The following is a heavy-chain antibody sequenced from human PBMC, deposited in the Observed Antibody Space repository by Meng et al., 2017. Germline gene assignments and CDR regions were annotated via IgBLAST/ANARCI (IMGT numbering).Heavy chain of an antibody. D-gene: IGHD3-22*01. CDR2: IYYSGST. Sequence: QGQLQGSGPGLVRPSETLSLTCTVSGGSVSSGSYYWSWIRQPPGKGLEWIGYIYYSGSTNYNPSLKSRVTISVDTSKNQFSLKLSSVTAADTAVYYCARGLTYYYDSSGYYFDYWGQGTLVTVSS. V-gene: IGHV4-61*01. CDR1: GGSVSSGSYY. J-gene: IGHJ4*02. CDR3: ARGLTYYYDSSGYYFDY.